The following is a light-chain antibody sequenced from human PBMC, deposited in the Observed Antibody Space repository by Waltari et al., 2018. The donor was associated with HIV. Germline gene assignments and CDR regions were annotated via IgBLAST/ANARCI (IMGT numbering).Light chain of an antibody. CDR3: GTWDSGLSAVV. V-gene: IGLV1-51*01. Sequence: QSVLTQPPSVSAAPGQRVTISCSGSSSNIGSNDVSWYQQLPGTAPKLLIFDNYKRPSGILDRCAGAKSGTSATLGITVLQTGDEADYYCGTWDSGLSAVVFGGGTKLTVL. CDR1: SSNIGSND. J-gene: IGLJ3*02. CDR2: DNY.